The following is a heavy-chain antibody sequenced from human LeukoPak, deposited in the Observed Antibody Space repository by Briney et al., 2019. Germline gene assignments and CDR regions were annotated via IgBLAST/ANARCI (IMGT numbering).Heavy chain of an antibody. CDR3: AVITMVRGVQKWFDP. J-gene: IGHJ5*02. CDR2: ISAYNGNT. CDR1: GYTFTSYG. V-gene: IGHV1-18*01. Sequence: ASVKVSCKASGYTFTSYGISWVRQAPGQGLEWMGWISAYNGNTNYAQKLQGRVTMTTDTSTSTAYMELRSLRSDDTAVYYCAVITMVRGVQKWFDPWGQGTLVTVS. D-gene: IGHD3-10*01.